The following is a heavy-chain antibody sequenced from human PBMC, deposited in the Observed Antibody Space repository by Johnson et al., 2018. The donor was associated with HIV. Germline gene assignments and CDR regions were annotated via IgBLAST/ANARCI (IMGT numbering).Heavy chain of an antibody. J-gene: IGHJ3*02. Sequence: VHLVESGGGVVRPGGSLRLSCSASGFTFDDYGLNWVRQAPGRGLEWVSGINWNGGSTGYADSVKGRFTISRDNSKNTLYLQMTSLRSGDTAVYYCAKRGSGVPSDAFDIWGQGTMVTVSS. V-gene: IGHV3-20*04. CDR1: GFTFDDYG. CDR3: AKRGSGVPSDAFDI. D-gene: IGHD6-19*01. CDR2: INWNGGST.